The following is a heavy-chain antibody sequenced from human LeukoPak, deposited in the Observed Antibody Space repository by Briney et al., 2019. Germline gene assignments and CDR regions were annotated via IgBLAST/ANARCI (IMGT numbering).Heavy chain of an antibody. CDR1: GGSISSYY. Sequence: SETLSLTCTVSGGSISSYYWSWIRQPPGKGLEWIGYIYYSGSTNYNPSLKSRVTISVDTSKNQFSLKLSSVTAADTAVYYCARDSAVQHAFDIWGQGTMVTVSS. J-gene: IGHJ3*02. D-gene: IGHD6-19*01. CDR3: ARDSAVQHAFDI. CDR2: IYYSGST. V-gene: IGHV4-59*01.